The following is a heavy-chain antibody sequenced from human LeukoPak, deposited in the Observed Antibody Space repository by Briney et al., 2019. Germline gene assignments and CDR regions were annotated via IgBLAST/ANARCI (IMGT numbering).Heavy chain of an antibody. J-gene: IGHJ6*04. CDR2: ISAYNGNT. CDR3: ARDLLDCSSTSCYVAIKDYYYGMDV. CDR1: GYTFTSYG. V-gene: IGHV1-18*04. Sequence: ASVKVSCKASGYTFTSYGISWVRQAPGQGLEWMGWISAYNGNTNYAQKLQGRVTMTTDTSTSTAYMELRSLRSDDTAVYYCARDLLDCSSTSCYVAIKDYYYGMDVWGKRTTVTVSS. D-gene: IGHD2-2*01.